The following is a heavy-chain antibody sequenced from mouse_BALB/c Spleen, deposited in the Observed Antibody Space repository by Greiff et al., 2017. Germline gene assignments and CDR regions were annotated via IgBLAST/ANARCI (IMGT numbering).Heavy chain of an antibody. Sequence: EVQLQESGPGLVKPSQSLSLTCTVTGYSITSDYAWNWIRQFPGNKLEWMGYISYSGSTSYNPSLKSRISITRDTSKNQFFLQLNSVTTEDTATYYCAIGNPFAYWGQGTLVTVSA. CDR1: GYSITSDYA. CDR2: ISYSGST. V-gene: IGHV3-2*02. D-gene: IGHD2-1*01. J-gene: IGHJ3*01. CDR3: AIGNPFAY.